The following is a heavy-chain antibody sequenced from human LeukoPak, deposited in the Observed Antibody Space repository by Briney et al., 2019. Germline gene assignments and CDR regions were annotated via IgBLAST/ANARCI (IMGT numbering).Heavy chain of an antibody. D-gene: IGHD3-10*01. J-gene: IGHJ6*03. V-gene: IGHV3-9*01. Sequence: PGGSLRLSCAASGFTFDDYAMHWVRQAPGKGLEWVSGISWNSGSIGYADSVKGRFTISRDNSKNSLYLQMNSLRAEDTALYYCAKGSQKGNYMDVWGKGTTVTVSS. CDR1: GFTFDDYA. CDR2: ISWNSGSI. CDR3: AKGSQKGNYMDV.